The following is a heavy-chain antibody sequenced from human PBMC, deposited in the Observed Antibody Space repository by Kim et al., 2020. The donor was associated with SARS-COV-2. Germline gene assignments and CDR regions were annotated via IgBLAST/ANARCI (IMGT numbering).Heavy chain of an antibody. V-gene: IGHV1-2*06. CDR2: INPHSGGP. CDR3: ARGLGIAAALRY. CDR1: GYTFTGYY. J-gene: IGHJ4*02. D-gene: IGHD6-13*01. Sequence: ASVKVSCKASGYTFTGYYMHWVRQAPGQGLEWMGRINPHSGGPNYAQKFQGRVTMTRDTSISTAYMELSRLRSDDTAVYYCARGLGIAAALRYWGQGTLVTVSS.